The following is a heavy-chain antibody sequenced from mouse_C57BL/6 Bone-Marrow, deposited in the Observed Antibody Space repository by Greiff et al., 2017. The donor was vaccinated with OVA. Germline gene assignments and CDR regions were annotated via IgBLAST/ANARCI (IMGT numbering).Heavy chain of an antibody. Sequence: EVKLQESGGGLVQPGGSLKLSCAASGFTFSDYGMAWVRQAPRKGPEWVAFISNLAYSIYYADTVTGRFTISRENAKNTLYLEMSSLRSEDTAMYYCARHDDPWFAYWGQGTLVTVSA. J-gene: IGHJ3*01. V-gene: IGHV5-15*01. D-gene: IGHD2-3*01. CDR3: ARHDDPWFAY. CDR2: ISNLAYSI. CDR1: GFTFSDYG.